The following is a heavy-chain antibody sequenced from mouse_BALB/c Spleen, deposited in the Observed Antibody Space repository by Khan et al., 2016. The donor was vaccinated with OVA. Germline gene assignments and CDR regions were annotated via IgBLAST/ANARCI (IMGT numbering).Heavy chain of an antibody. CDR2: ISSGGSYT. V-gene: IGHV5-9-4*01. Sequence: EVELVESGGGLVKPGGSLKLSCAASGFTFSSYAMSWVRQSPEKRLEWVAEISSGGSYTYYPDTVTGRFTISRDNAKNTLYLEMSSLRSEDTAMDYCASASYNSGSSPWFFDYWGQGTTLTVSS. D-gene: IGHD1-1*01. J-gene: IGHJ2*01. CDR1: GFTFSSYA. CDR3: ASASYNSGSSPWFFDY.